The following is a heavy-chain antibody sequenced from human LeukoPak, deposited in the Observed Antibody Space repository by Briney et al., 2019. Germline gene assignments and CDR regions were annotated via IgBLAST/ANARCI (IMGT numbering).Heavy chain of an antibody. J-gene: IGHJ5*02. CDR1: GYTFTSYG. CDR2: INPKNGGS. Sequence: ASVKVSCKASGYTFTSYGISWVRQAPGQGLEWMGWINPKNGGSHSAQKFQGRVTMTRDTSISTAYMELSRLRSDDTAVYYCARGDDYIWGSAFNWFDPWGQGTLVTVSS. CDR3: ARGDDYIWGSAFNWFDP. V-gene: IGHV1-2*02. D-gene: IGHD3-16*01.